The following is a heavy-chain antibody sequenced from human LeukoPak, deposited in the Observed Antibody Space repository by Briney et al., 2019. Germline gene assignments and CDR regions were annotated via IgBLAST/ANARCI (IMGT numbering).Heavy chain of an antibody. CDR1: GFTFSSYA. J-gene: IGHJ6*02. CDR3: AKGLRYFDWPYYYYGMDV. CDR2: ISGSGGST. Sequence: GGSLRLSCAASGFTFSSYAMSWVRQAPGKGLEWVSDISGSGGSTYYADSVKGRFTISRDNSKNTLYLQMNSLRAEDTAVYYCAKGLRYFDWPYYYYGMDVWGQGTTVTVSS. V-gene: IGHV3-23*01. D-gene: IGHD3-9*01.